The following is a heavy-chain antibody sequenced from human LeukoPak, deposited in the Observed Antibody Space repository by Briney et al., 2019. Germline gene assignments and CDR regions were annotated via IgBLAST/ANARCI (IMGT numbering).Heavy chain of an antibody. CDR1: GFTFSSYG. V-gene: IGHV3-33*01. J-gene: IGHJ6*02. CDR2: IWYDGSNK. Sequence: PGGSLRLSCAASGFTFSSYGMHWVRQAPGKGLEWVAVIWYDGSNKYYADSVKGRFTISRDNSKNTLYLQMNSLRAEDTAVYYCARDYGDYPPHYYYYGMDVWGQGTTVTVSS. D-gene: IGHD4-17*01. CDR3: ARDYGDYPPHYYYYGMDV.